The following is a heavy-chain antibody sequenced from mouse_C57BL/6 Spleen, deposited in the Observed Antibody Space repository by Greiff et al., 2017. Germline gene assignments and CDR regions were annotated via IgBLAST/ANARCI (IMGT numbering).Heavy chain of an antibody. Sequence: QVQLQQPGAELVKPGASVKLSCKASGYTFTSYWMHWVKQRPGQGLEWIGMIHPNSGSTNYNEKFKSKATLTVDKSSSTAYMQLSSLTYEDSAVYYCARDTTVAHWYFDVWGTGTTVTVSS. V-gene: IGHV1-64*01. CDR1: GYTFTSYW. J-gene: IGHJ1*03. CDR3: ARDTTVAHWYFDV. D-gene: IGHD1-1*01. CDR2: IHPNSGST.